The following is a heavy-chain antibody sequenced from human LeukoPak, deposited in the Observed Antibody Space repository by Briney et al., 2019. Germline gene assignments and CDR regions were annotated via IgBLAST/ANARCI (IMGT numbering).Heavy chain of an antibody. Sequence: PGGSLRLSCTASGFTFSTYGMNWVRQAPGKGLEWVSSISSSSSYNFSAESVRGRFTISRDNAKNSLFLQMNSLRAEDTAVYYCAREAYDSRGYSLDHWGQGTLVTVSS. D-gene: IGHD3-22*01. CDR3: AREAYDSRGYSLDH. V-gene: IGHV3-21*01. CDR2: ISSSSSYN. CDR1: GFTFSTYG. J-gene: IGHJ4*02.